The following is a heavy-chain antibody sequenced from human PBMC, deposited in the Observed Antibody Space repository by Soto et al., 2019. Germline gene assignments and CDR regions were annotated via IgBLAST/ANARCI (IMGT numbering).Heavy chain of an antibody. CDR1: GVSLSDYY. V-gene: IGHV4-34*02. J-gene: IGHJ4*02. CDR2: IHDSGRT. CDR3: ARLNDYASSLLDF. D-gene: IGHD3-22*01. Sequence: QEQLQQWGAGLLKPSETLSLTCGVYGVSLSDYYWSWLRQPPGKGLEWIGEIHDSGRTNYNPSLKSRGTISRHTAKNQCSLKMNSVSAADTAVYYCARLNDYASSLLDFWGQGTLVIVSS.